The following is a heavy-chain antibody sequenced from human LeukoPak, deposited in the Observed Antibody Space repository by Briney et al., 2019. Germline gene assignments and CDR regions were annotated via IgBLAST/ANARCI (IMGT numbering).Heavy chain of an antibody. CDR1: GFTFSSYG. Sequence: PGGSLRLSCAASGFTFSSYGLHWVRQAPGKGLEWVAFIRFDGSIIHYTESVKGRFTISRDNSKNMLYLQVNSLRAEDTAIYYCAKEPIVGVTVRYFDYWGQGTLVTVSS. CDR2: IRFDGSII. V-gene: IGHV3-30*02. J-gene: IGHJ4*02. D-gene: IGHD1-26*01. CDR3: AKEPIVGVTVRYFDY.